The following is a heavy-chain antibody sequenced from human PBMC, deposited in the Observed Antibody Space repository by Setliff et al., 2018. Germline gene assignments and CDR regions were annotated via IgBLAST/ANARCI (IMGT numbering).Heavy chain of an antibody. CDR1: GVTFTSYY. CDR2: INPSSGST. V-gene: IGHV1-46*01. CDR3: ARGGAIVVATAYSDY. D-gene: IGHD2-21*02. J-gene: IGHJ4*02. Sequence: ASVKVSCKASGVTFTSYYIFWVRQSPGQGLEWMGIINPSSGSTDYALKFQGRVTMTRDTSTSTVYMDLSSLRSEDTAVYYCARGGAIVVATAYSDYWGQGTLVTVSS.